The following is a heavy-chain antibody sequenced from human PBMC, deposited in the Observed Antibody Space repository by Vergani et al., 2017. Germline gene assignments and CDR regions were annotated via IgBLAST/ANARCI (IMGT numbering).Heavy chain of an antibody. Sequence: VQLVESGGGVVQPGRSLRLSCAASGFTFDDYAMHWVRQAPGKGLEWVSGISWNSGSIGYADSVKGRFTISRDNAKNSLYLQMNSLRAEDTAVYYCARDPDVDIVATIPSYYFDYWGQGTLVTVSS. J-gene: IGHJ4*02. V-gene: IGHV3-9*01. CDR2: ISWNSGSI. D-gene: IGHD5-12*01. CDR1: GFTFDDYA. CDR3: ARDPDVDIVATIPSYYFDY.